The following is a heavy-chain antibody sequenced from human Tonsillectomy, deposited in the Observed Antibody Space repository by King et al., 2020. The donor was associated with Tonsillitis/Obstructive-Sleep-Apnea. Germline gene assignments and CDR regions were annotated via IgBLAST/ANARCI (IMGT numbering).Heavy chain of an antibody. V-gene: IGHV3-23*04. CDR1: GFTFSSSA. D-gene: IGHD3-16*01. J-gene: IGHJ4*02. Sequence: QLVQSGGGLVQPGGSLRLSCAASGFTFSSSAMSWVRQTPGKGLERVSAITGSGHTTYYADSVKGRFIISRDNSKNTLFLQMNSLSAEDTAVYYCARDLLMLAADWGQGTLVTVSS. CDR2: ITGSGHTT. CDR3: ARDLLMLAAD.